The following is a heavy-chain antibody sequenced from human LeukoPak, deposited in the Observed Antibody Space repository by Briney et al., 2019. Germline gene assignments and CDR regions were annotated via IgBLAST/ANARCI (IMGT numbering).Heavy chain of an antibody. D-gene: IGHD1-20*01. CDR3: ARVSAITGATDALDF. CDR1: GFTFSAHF. V-gene: IGHV3-72*01. CDR2: IRKKPNSYTT. J-gene: IGHJ3*01. Sequence: GGSLRLSCAASGFTFSAHFMDWVRQAPGKGLEWVGRIRKKPNSYTTEYAASVKGRFTISRDDSKNSLYLQMNSLEAEDTGVYYCARVSAITGATDALDFWGQGAMVTVSS.